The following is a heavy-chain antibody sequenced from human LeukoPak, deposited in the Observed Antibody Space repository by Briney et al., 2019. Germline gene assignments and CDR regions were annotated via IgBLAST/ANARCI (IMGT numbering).Heavy chain of an antibody. V-gene: IGHV1-2*06. CDR1: GYTFTCYY. CDR3: ARDYCGGDCFPDY. J-gene: IGHJ4*02. D-gene: IGHD2-21*02. CDR2: INPNSGDT. Sequence: ASVKVSCKPSGYTFTCYYVHYVRQAPGQGLEWMGRINPNSGDTNYAQHFQGRVTMTRDTSITTAYMDLSRLTSDDTAVYYCARDYCGGDCFPDYWGQGTLVTVSS.